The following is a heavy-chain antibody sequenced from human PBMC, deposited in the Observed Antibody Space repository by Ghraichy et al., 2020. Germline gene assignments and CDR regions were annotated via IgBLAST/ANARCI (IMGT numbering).Heavy chain of an antibody. D-gene: IGHD6-13*01. CDR2: ISYDGSNK. CDR3: AKDLLAYSSSWYAGYYYGIDV. J-gene: IGHJ6*02. CDR1: GFTFSSYG. Sequence: GGSLRLSCAASGFTFSSYGMHWVRQAPGKGLEWVAVISYDGSNKYYADSVKGRFTISRDNSKNTLYLQMNSLRAEDTAVYYCAKDLLAYSSSWYAGYYYGIDVWGQGTTVTVSS. V-gene: IGHV3-30*18.